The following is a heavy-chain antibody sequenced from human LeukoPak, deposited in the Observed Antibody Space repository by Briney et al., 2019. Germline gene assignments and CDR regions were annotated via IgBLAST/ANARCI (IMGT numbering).Heavy chain of an antibody. J-gene: IGHJ4*02. CDR3: ARDGVYYDYVWGSYRSKNYFDY. V-gene: IGHV1-2*02. D-gene: IGHD3-16*02. Sequence: ASVKVSCKASGYTFTGYYMHWVRQAPGQGLEWMGWINPNSGGTNYARKFQGRVTMSRGTSISTAYMELSRLRSDDTAVYYCARDGVYYDYVWGSYRSKNYFDYWGQGTLVTVSS. CDR1: GYTFTGYY. CDR2: INPNSGGT.